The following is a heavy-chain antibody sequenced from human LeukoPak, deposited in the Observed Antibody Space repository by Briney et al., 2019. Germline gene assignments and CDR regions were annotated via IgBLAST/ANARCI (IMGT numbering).Heavy chain of an antibody. Sequence: PGGSLRLSCVASGFTFSRYWTSWVRQAPGKGLEWVANIKQDGSEKYYVDSVKGRFTISRGNAKNSLDLQMNSLRAEDTAVYYCVRNPDVWGQGTLVTVSS. J-gene: IGHJ4*02. V-gene: IGHV3-7*01. D-gene: IGHD1-14*01. CDR3: VRNPDV. CDR2: IKQDGSEK. CDR1: GFTFSRYW.